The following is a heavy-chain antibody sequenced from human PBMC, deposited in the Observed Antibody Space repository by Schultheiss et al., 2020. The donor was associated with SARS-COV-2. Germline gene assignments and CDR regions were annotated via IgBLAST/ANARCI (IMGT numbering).Heavy chain of an antibody. CDR1: GFTFSSYG. CDR3: AVTWGSTWYYFDS. V-gene: IGHV3-NL1*01. J-gene: IGHJ4*02. D-gene: IGHD6-13*01. CDR2: IYGGGNS. Sequence: GGSLRLSCAASGFTFSSYGMHWVRQAPGKGLEWVSVIYGGGNSSYADSVKGRSTISRDDAENSLYLQMNSLRIEDTAVYYCAVTWGSTWYYFDSWGQGTLVTVSS.